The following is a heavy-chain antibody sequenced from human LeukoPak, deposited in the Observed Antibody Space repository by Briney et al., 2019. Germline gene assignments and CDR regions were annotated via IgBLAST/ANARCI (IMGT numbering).Heavy chain of an antibody. Sequence: SVKVSCKASGGTFSSYAISWVRQAPGQGLEWMGGIIPIFGTANYAQKFQGRVTITADESTSTAYMELSRLRSDDTAVYYCARSVTIFGGARSIGYWGQGTLVTVSS. J-gene: IGHJ4*02. CDR3: ARSVTIFGGARSIGY. CDR2: IIPIFGTA. V-gene: IGHV1-69*13. CDR1: GGTFSSYA. D-gene: IGHD3-3*01.